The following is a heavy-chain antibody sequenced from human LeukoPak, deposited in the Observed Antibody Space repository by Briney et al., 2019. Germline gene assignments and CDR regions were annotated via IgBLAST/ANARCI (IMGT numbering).Heavy chain of an antibody. CDR3: ARDRPIAVAGTGGNWFDP. Sequence: PSETLSLTCTVSGGSISSGGHYWSWIRQPAGMGLEYLGRIYSTGSTNYNPSRRSRVTISADTSKNHFSLKLSSVTAADTAVYYCARDRPIAVAGTGGNWFDPWGQGTLVTVSS. CDR2: IYSTGST. J-gene: IGHJ5*02. V-gene: IGHV4-61*02. D-gene: IGHD6-19*01. CDR1: GGSISSGGHY.